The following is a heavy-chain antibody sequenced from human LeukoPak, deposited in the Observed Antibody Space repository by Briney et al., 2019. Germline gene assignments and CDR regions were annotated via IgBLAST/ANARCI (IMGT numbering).Heavy chain of an antibody. J-gene: IGHJ5*02. CDR1: GGTFSSFA. V-gene: IGHV1-69*13. Sequence: SVKVSCKASGGTFSSFAITWVRQAPGQGLEWMGGIIPIFDTPTYAQKFQGRVTITADESTSTAYLELSSLRSEDTAVYYCAGTLGYCSGDSCFGNNWFDPWGQGTLVTVSS. CDR2: IIPIFDTP. D-gene: IGHD2-15*01. CDR3: AGTLGYCSGDSCFGNNWFDP.